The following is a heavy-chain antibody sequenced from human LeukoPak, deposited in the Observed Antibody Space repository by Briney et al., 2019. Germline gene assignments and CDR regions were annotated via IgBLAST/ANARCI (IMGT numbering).Heavy chain of an antibody. V-gene: IGHV4-39*01. J-gene: IGHJ6*02. Sequence: SAYAMSWIRQPPGKGLEWIGSIYYSGSTYYNPSLKSRVTISVDTSKNQFSLKLSSVTAADTAVYYCARQEKDYYYYGMDVWGQGTTVTVSS. CDR1: SAYA. CDR2: IYYSGST. CDR3: ARQEKDYYYYGMDV.